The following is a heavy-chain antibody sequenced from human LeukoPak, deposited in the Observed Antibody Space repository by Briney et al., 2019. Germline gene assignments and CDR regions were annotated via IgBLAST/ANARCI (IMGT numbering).Heavy chain of an antibody. CDR3: ARDRPARPKPQREFDP. CDR1: GFTFRDYG. D-gene: IGHD6-6*01. J-gene: IGHJ5*02. V-gene: IGHV3-11*04. Sequence: PGGSLRLSCAASGFTFRDYGMSWIRQAPGKGLEWVSYISSSGSTIYYADSVKGRFTISRDNAKNSLYLQMNSLRAEDTAVYYCARDRPARPKPQREFDPWGQGTLVTVSS. CDR2: ISSSGSTI.